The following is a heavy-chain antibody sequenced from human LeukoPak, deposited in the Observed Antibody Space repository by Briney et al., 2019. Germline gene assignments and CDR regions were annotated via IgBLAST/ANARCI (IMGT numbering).Heavy chain of an antibody. V-gene: IGHV3-66*04. CDR3: ARHDWFDP. CDR1: GFTFSSYG. CDR2: IYSDGST. Sequence: GGSLRLSCAASGFTFSSYGMSWVRQAPGKGLEWVSVIYSDGSTYYADSVKGRFTISRDNSKNTLYLQMNSLRAEDTAVYYCARHDWFDPWGQGTLVTVSS. J-gene: IGHJ5*02.